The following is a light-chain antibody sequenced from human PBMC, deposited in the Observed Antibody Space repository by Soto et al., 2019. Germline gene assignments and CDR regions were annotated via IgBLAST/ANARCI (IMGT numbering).Light chain of an antibody. CDR1: QSINSE. CDR2: GAS. CDR3: QQGHNWPLT. V-gene: IGKV3-15*01. Sequence: EIVMTQSPATLSLSPGERAALSCRASQSINSELAWYQQKPGQPPRLLIYGASTRATGVPARFTGSESGSEFTLTISGLQYEDFAVYYCQQGHNWPLTFCQGTRLEI. J-gene: IGKJ2*01.